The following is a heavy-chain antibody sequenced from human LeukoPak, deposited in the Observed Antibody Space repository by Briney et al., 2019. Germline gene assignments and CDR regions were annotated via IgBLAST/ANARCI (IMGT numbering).Heavy chain of an antibody. Sequence: PSETLSLTCGVYGGSLSGYYWTWIRQPPGKGLEWIGEINHSGSTNYIPSLKSRVTISIDTSKHQFSLILSSVTAADTAVYYCASSFYYDSRDYWGQGTLVTVSS. J-gene: IGHJ4*02. V-gene: IGHV4-34*01. CDR2: INHSGST. CDR3: ASSFYYDSRDY. D-gene: IGHD3-22*01. CDR1: GGSLSGYY.